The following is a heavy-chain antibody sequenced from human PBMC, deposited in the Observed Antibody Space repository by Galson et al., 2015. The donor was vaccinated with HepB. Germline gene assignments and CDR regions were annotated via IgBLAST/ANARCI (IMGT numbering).Heavy chain of an antibody. V-gene: IGHV6-1*01. Sequence: CAISGDSVSSNSVAWNWIRQSPSRGLEWLGRTYYRSKWYNDYAISAKSRIIINPDTSKNQFSLQLNSVTPEDTAVYYCARSLEQYAIHAFDIWGQGTMVTVSS. CDR3: ARSLEQYAIHAFDI. CDR2: TYYRSKWYN. CDR1: GDSVSSNSVA. J-gene: IGHJ3*02.